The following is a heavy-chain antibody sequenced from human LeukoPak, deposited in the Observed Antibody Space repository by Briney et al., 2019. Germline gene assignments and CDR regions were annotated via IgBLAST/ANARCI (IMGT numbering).Heavy chain of an antibody. V-gene: IGHV3-23*01. CDR3: AKDRVYDILTGYPGDAFDI. J-gene: IGHJ3*02. D-gene: IGHD3-9*01. CDR1: GFTFRSYA. Sequence: GGSLRLSCAASGFTFRSYAMSWVRQAPGKGLEWVSLISGSGASTYYADSVKGRFTISRDNSENTVFLQMNSLRVEDTAVYYCAKDRVYDILTGYPGDAFDIWGQGTMVTVSS. CDR2: ISGSGAST.